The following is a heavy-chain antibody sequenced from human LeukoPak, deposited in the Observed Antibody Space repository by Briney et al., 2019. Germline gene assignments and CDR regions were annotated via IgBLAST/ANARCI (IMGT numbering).Heavy chain of an antibody. J-gene: IGHJ6*02. D-gene: IGHD6-19*01. CDR1: GYTFTSYY. CDR2: INPSGGST. V-gene: IGHV1-46*01. Sequence: ASVNISCKASGYTFTSYYMHWVRQAPGQGLEWMGIINPSGGSTSYAQKFQGRVTMTRDTSTSTVYMELSSLRSEDTAVYYCARGTVAGTRYYYYGMDVWGQGTTVSVSS. CDR3: ARGTVAGTRYYYYGMDV.